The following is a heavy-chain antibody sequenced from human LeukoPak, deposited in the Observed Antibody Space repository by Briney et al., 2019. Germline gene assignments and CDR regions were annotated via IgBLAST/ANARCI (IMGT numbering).Heavy chain of an antibody. CDR2: ISSSSSTI. Sequence: GGSLRLSCAASGFTFSSYSMNWVRQAPGKGLEWVSYISSSSSTIYYADSVKGRFTISRDNAKNSLYLQMSSLRDEDTAVYYCARDLFFDAYWGQGTLVTVSS. D-gene: IGHD3-3*01. CDR3: ARDLFFDAY. V-gene: IGHV3-48*02. CDR1: GFTFSSYS. J-gene: IGHJ4*02.